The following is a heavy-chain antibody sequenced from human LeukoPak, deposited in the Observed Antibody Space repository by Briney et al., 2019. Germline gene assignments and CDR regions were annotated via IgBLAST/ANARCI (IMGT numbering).Heavy chain of an antibody. CDR1: GFTVSSNY. V-gene: IGHV3-53*01. J-gene: IGHJ4*02. D-gene: IGHD5-12*01. Sequence: GGSLRLSCAASGFTVSSNYMNWVRQAPGKGLEWVSVITSGGNTYYADSVKGRFTTSRDNSRNTLYVQMNSLRAEDTAIYYCARGRGYRDYDRPLDYWGQGTLVTVSS. CDR2: ITSGGNT. CDR3: ARGRGYRDYDRPLDY.